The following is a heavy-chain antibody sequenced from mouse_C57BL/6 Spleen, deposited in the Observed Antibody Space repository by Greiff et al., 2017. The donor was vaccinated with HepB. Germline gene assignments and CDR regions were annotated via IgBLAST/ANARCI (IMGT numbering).Heavy chain of an antibody. D-gene: IGHD2-4*01. CDR2: ISYSGST. CDR1: GYSITSGYD. J-gene: IGHJ4*01. CDR3: ARGDYLYYAMDY. V-gene: IGHV3-1*01. Sequence: EVQLQQSGPGMVKPSQSLSLTCTVTGYSITSGYDWHWIRHFPGNKLEWMGYISYSGSTNYNPSLKSRISITHDTSKNHFFLKLNSVTTEDTATYYCARGDYLYYAMDYWGQGTSVTVSS.